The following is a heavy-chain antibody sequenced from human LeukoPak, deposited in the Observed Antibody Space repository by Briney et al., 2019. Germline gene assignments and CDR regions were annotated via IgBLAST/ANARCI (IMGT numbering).Heavy chain of an antibody. Sequence: GESLRLSCTASGFNFGSDAMHWVRQAPGKGLEWVAFIWYDGSNDHYADSVKGRFTISRDNSKNTVCLQMNSLRVEDTAVYYCARDPSGSGWSLNNWGQGTLVTVSS. CDR3: ARDPSGSGWSLNN. CDR2: IWYDGSND. CDR1: GFNFGSDA. V-gene: IGHV3-33*01. D-gene: IGHD6-19*01. J-gene: IGHJ4*02.